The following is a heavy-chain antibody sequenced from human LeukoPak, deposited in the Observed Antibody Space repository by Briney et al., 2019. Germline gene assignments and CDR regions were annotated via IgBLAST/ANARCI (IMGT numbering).Heavy chain of an antibody. CDR2: IYYRGGT. D-gene: IGHD3-3*01. J-gene: IGHJ4*02. Sequence: TSETLSLTCTVSGGSISPYFWSWIRQPPGKGLEWIGYIYYRGGTNYNPSLKSRVTISLDTSKDQFSLKLSSVTAADTAVYYCAREGVVKGYFDYWGQGTLVTVSS. CDR1: GGSISPYF. CDR3: AREGVVKGYFDY. V-gene: IGHV4-59*01.